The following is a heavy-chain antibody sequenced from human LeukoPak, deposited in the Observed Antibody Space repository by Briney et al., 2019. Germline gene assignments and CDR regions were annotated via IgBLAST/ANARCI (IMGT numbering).Heavy chain of an antibody. Sequence: GGSLRLSCAASGFTFDDYAMHWVRHAPGKGLEWVSGISWNSGSIGYADSVKGRFTISRDNAKNSLYLQMNSLRAEDTALYYCAKDVGDPYYYGMDVWGQGTTVTVSS. CDR2: ISWNSGSI. D-gene: IGHD4-17*01. CDR1: GFTFDDYA. V-gene: IGHV3-9*01. CDR3: AKDVGDPYYYGMDV. J-gene: IGHJ6*02.